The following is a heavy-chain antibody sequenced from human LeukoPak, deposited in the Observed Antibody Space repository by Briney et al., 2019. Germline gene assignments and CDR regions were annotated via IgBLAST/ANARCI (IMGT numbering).Heavy chain of an antibody. CDR2: INPSGGST. V-gene: IGHV1-46*01. D-gene: IGHD3-10*01. Sequence: VASVKVSCRASGYTFTSYYTHWVRQAPGQGLEWMGIINPSGGSTSYAQKFQGRVTMTRDMSTSTVYMELSSLKSEDTAVYYCARGRITMVRGARGFIDYWGQGTLVTVSS. J-gene: IGHJ4*02. CDR1: GYTFTSYY. CDR3: ARGRITMVRGARGFIDY.